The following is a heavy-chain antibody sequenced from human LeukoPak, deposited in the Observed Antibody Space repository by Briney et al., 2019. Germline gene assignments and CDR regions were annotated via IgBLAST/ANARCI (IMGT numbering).Heavy chain of an antibody. V-gene: IGHV1-18*01. CDR3: ARGNRYSSSWYYYYGMDV. CDR1: GYTFTSYG. Sequence: ASVKVSCKASGYTFTSYGISWVRQAPGQGLEWMGWISAYNGNTNYAQKLQGRVTMTRNTSISTAYMELSSLRSEDTAVYYCARGNRYSSSWYYYYGMDVWGQGTTVTVSS. D-gene: IGHD6-13*01. CDR2: ISAYNGNT. J-gene: IGHJ6*02.